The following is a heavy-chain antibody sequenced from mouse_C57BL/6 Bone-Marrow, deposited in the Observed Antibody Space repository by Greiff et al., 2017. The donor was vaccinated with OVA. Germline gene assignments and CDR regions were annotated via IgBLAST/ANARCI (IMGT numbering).Heavy chain of an antibody. CDR3: ARSDYYRPYWYLDV. CDR1: GFSLTSYG. D-gene: IGHD1-1*01. Sequence: VQLQQSGPGLVQPSQSLSITCTVSGFSLTSYGVHWVRQSPGQGLEWLGVIWSGGSTDYNAAFISRLSISKDNSKSQVYIKMSSLQAEDTAIYYCARSDYYRPYWYLDVWGTGTTVTVSS. J-gene: IGHJ1*03. CDR2: IWSGGST. V-gene: IGHV2-2*01.